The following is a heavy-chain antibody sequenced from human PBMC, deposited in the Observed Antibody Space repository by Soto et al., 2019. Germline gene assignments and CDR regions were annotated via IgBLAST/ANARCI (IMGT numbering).Heavy chain of an antibody. CDR3: ARGPAGGLRGGVSY. D-gene: IGHD2-15*01. Sequence: ASVKVSCKTSGYTFTNYGITWVRQAPGQGLKWMGWISAYNGDTNYAQKFQGRVIMTTDTSTTTAYKELRSLRSDDTAVYYCARGPAGGLRGGVSYWGQGTLVTVSS. CDR1: GYTFTNYG. J-gene: IGHJ4*02. CDR2: ISAYNGDT. V-gene: IGHV1-18*04.